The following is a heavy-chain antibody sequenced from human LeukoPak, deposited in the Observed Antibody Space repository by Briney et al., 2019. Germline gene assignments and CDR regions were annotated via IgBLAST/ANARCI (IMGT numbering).Heavy chain of an antibody. CDR1: GGSISSYY. CDR3: ARGVYLFDY. Sequence: KASETLSLTCTVSGGSISSYYWSWIRQPPGKGLEWIGYIYYSGSTNYNPSLKSRVTIPVDTSKNQFSLKLSSVTAADTAVYYCARGVYLFDYWGQGTLVTVSS. D-gene: IGHD6-6*01. J-gene: IGHJ4*02. CDR2: IYYSGST. V-gene: IGHV4-59*01.